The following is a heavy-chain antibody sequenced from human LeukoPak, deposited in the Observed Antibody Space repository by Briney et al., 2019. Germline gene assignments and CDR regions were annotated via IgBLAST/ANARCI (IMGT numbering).Heavy chain of an antibody. D-gene: IGHD3-22*01. J-gene: IGHJ3*02. CDR3: ARDPSYYYDSSGSNDAIDI. V-gene: IGHV4-59*01. CDR2: IYYSGST. Sequence: PSETLSLTCTVSGGSISSYYWSWIRQPPGKGLEWIGYIYYSGSTNYNPSLKSRVTISVDTSKNQFSLKLSSVTAADTAVYYCARDPSYYYDSSGSNDAIDIWGQGTMVTVSS. CDR1: GGSISSYY.